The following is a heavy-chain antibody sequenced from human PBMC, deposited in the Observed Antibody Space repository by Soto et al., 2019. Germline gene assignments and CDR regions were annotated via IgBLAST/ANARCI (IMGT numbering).Heavy chain of an antibody. Sequence: SETLSLTCALYGGSFDGYYWSWIRQSPGKGLEWIGEIHHSGSTKYNPSLKSRVSLSVDTSTKQFSLKMTSMTAADRGVYYCARGVDSRSGYLFWGQEPRSRLL. V-gene: IGHV4-34*01. D-gene: IGHD3-3*01. CDR1: GGSFDGYY. J-gene: IGHJ4*01. CDR3: ARGVDSRSGYLF. CDR2: IHHSGST.